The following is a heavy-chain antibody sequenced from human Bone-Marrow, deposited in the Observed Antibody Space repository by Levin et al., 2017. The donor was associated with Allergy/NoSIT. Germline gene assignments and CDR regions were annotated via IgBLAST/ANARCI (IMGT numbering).Heavy chain of an antibody. CDR1: GYSISSNNW. CDR2: IYYSGST. D-gene: IGHD1-1*01. Sequence: SQTLSLTCAVSGYSISSNNWWGWIRQPPGKGLEWIGYIYYSGSTYYNPSLKSRVSMSVDTSKNQFSLRLSSVTAVDTAVYYCARTHGNHDEFDNWGQGTLVTVSS. J-gene: IGHJ4*02. CDR3: ARTHGNHDEFDN. V-gene: IGHV4-28*01.